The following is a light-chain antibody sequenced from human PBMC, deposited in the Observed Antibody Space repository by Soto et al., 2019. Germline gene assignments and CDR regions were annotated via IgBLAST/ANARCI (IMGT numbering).Light chain of an antibody. CDR1: QDISNY. V-gene: IGKV1-33*01. J-gene: IGKJ3*01. CDR3: QQYDNLPFT. Sequence: DIQMTQSPSSLSASVGDRVTITCQASQDISNYLNWYQQKPGKAPKLLIYDASKLKTGVPSRFSGSRSGTDFTITIISLQPEDSATYYCQQYDNLPFTFGPGTKVDIK. CDR2: DAS.